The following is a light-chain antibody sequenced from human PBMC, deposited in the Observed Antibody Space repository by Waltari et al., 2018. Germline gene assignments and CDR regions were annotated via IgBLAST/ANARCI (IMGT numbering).Light chain of an antibody. CDR3: AVWDDSQKVWV. V-gene: IGLV1-44*01. CDR2: NDY. Sequence: QSVLTQPPSVSGTPGQRVTVSCSGSPSTLGSNSVNWYQHLPGANPKLLIFNDYQRPSGVPDRFSGSKSGTSASLAISGLLSEDEASYYCAVWDDSQKVWVIGGGTELTVL. CDR1: PSTLGSNS. J-gene: IGLJ3*02.